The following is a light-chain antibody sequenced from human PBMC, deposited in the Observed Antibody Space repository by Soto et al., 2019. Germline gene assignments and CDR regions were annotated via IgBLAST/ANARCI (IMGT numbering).Light chain of an antibody. CDR1: QSVSSSF. J-gene: IGKJ3*01. CDR2: DAS. V-gene: IGKV3-20*01. Sequence: EVVLTQSPGTLSLSPGERAILSCRASQSVSSSFLAWYQQKPGRAPRLLIYDASSRATGIPDRFSGSGSGTDFTLTIDRLEPEDFAVYYCQHYGRSPGLFTFGPGTKVGI. CDR3: QHYGRSPGLFT.